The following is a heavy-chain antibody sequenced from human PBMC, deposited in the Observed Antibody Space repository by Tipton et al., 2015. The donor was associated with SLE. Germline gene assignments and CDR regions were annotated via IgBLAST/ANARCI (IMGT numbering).Heavy chain of an antibody. CDR2: ISPSGSDI. Sequence: GSLRLSCVASGFTFTDYYMSWVRQAPGQGPVYISYISPSGSDIAYADSVKGRFTISRDNAKNSLFLQMNSLRAEDTAFYYCARSGYGSGSWGPWGQGTLVTVSS. V-gene: IGHV3-11*01. D-gene: IGHD3-10*01. CDR1: GFTFTDYY. CDR3: ARSGYGSGSWGP. J-gene: IGHJ5*02.